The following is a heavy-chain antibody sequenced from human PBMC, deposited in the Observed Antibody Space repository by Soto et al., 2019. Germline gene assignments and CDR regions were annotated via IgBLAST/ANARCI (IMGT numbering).Heavy chain of an antibody. CDR2: MYYSGST. V-gene: IGHV4-39*01. Sequence: TLSLTCTVSGGSISSSSYYWGWIRQPPGKGLEWIGSMYYSGSTYYNPSLKSRVTISVETSKNQFSLKLSSVTAADTAVYYCAQITRGYYKDVWGKGTTVTVSS. CDR1: GGSISSSSYY. D-gene: IGHD3-16*01. CDR3: AQITRGYYKDV. J-gene: IGHJ6*03.